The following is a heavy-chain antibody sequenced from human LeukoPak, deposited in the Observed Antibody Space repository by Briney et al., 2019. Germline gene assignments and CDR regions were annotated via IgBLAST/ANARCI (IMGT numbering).Heavy chain of an antibody. J-gene: IGHJ4*02. D-gene: IGHD3-10*01. CDR1: GLTVSSNY. V-gene: IGHV3-53*01. CDR2: IYSGGST. CDR3: ARDPYNSGSSYFDY. Sequence: PGGSLRLSCAVSGLTVSSNYMSWVRQAPGKGLEWVPAIYSGGSTFYADPVKGRFTISRDNSKNTLYLQMNSLRAEDTAVYYCARDPYNSGSSYFDYWGQGTLVTVSS.